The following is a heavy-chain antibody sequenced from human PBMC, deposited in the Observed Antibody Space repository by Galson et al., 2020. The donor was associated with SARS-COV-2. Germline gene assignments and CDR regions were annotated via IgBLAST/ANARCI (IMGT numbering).Heavy chain of an antibody. CDR2: IYSGGST. CDR1: GFTVSSNY. J-gene: IGHJ6*02. CDR3: ARDENGLKGLGS. D-gene: IGHD3-16*01. V-gene: IGHV3-53*01. Sequence: GESLKISCAASGFTVSSNYMSWVRQAPGKGLEWVSLIYSGGSTSYADSVKGRCTISRDYSKNTLYLQMNSLRAEDTAVYYCARDENGLKGLGSWGQGTTVTVAS.